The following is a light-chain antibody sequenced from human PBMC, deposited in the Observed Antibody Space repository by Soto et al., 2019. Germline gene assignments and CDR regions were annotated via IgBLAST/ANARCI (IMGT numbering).Light chain of an antibody. CDR3: QQRHMWPIT. Sequence: EVVLTQSPVTLSLSPGERATLSCRASQSFRGLLAWYQQKPGQAPRLLIYDAYNRATGIPPRFSGSGSGTDCTVTMSSLEPEDTAVYYCQQRHMWPITFGQGTRLEIK. J-gene: IGKJ5*01. CDR2: DAY. CDR1: QSFRGL. V-gene: IGKV3-11*01.